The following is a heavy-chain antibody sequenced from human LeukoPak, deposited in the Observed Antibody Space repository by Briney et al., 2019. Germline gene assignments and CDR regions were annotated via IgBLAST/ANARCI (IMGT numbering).Heavy chain of an antibody. CDR1: GYTFTGYY. D-gene: IGHD6-13*01. V-gene: IGHV1-2*02. CDR2: INPNSGGT. CDR3: ARDSGSWANWFDP. J-gene: IGHJ5*02. Sequence: ASVKVSCKASGYTFTGYYMHWVRQAPGRGLEWMGWINPNSGGTNYAQKFQGRVTMTRDTSISTAYMELSRLRSDDTAVYYCARDSGSWANWFDPWGQGTLVTVSS.